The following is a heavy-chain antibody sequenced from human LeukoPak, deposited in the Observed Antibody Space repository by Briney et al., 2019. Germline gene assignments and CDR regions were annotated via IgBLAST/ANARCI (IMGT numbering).Heavy chain of an antibody. CDR3: ARAYYYGSGSYRYDY. D-gene: IGHD3-10*01. J-gene: IGHJ4*02. Sequence: ASVKVSCKASGYTFTGYYMHWVRQAPGQGLEWMGWINPNSGGTNYAQKFQGRVTMTRDTSISTAYMELSRLRSDDTAVYYCARAYYYGSGSYRYDYWGQGTLDTVSS. CDR1: GYTFTGYY. V-gene: IGHV1-2*02. CDR2: INPNSGGT.